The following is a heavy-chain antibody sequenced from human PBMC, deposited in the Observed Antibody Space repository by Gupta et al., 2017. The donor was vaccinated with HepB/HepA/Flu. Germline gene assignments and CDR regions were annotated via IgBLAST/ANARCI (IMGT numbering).Heavy chain of an antibody. CDR2: ISTKANSYAT. CDR1: GFVFRGSV. V-gene: IGHV3-73*01. J-gene: IGHJ4*02. D-gene: IGHD2-15*01. CDR3: TRQDCSGGSCSRPY. Sequence: QLVVSGGGLVGLGGYLQLFCAGAGFVFRGSVVHCVRQASGKGLEWVGRISTKANSYATAYAASVKGRFTISRDDSKNTAYLQMNSLKTEDTAVYYCTRQDCSGGSCSRPYWGQGTLVTVSS.